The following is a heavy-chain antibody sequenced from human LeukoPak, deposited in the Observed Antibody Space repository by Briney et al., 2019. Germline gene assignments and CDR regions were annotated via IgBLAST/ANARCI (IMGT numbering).Heavy chain of an antibody. D-gene: IGHD5-12*01. Sequence: GGSLRLSCAASGFTFSSNWMTWVRQAPGKGLEWVANIKEDESEKYYVDSVKGRFTISRDNAKNSLYLQMNSLRAEDTAVYYCARAAPAYSGYDFVPHYFDYWGQGTLVTVSS. V-gene: IGHV3-7*01. J-gene: IGHJ4*02. CDR3: ARAAPAYSGYDFVPHYFDY. CDR2: IKEDESEK. CDR1: GFTFSSNW.